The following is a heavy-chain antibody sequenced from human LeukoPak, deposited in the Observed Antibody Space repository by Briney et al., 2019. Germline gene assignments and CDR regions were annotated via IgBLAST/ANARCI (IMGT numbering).Heavy chain of an antibody. CDR2: IYYSGST. CDR3: ARAGGAAADTALDY. CDR1: GGSISSYY. V-gene: IGHV4-59*12. D-gene: IGHD6-13*01. Sequence: SETLSLTCTVSGGSISSYYWSWIRQPPGKGLEWIGYIYYSGSTNYNPSLKSRVTISVDTSKNQFSLKLSSVTAADTAVYYCARAGGAAADTALDYWGQGTLVTVSS. J-gene: IGHJ4*02.